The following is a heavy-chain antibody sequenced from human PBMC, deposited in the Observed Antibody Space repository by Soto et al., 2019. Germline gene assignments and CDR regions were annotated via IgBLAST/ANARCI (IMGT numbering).Heavy chain of an antibody. CDR2: ISYDGSNK. V-gene: IGHV3-30*18. Sequence: QVQLVESGGGVVQPGRSLRLSCAASGFTFSSYGMHLVRQAPGKGLAWVAVISYDGSNKYYADSVKGRFTISRDNSKHTLYLQMNSLRAEDTAVYYCAKGSFHTTTNWFDPWGHGTLVTVSS. CDR1: GFTFSSYG. D-gene: IGHD1-26*01. CDR3: AKGSFHTTTNWFDP. J-gene: IGHJ5*02.